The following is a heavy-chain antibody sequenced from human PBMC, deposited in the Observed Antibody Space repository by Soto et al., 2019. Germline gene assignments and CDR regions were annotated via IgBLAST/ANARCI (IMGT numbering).Heavy chain of an antibody. D-gene: IGHD4-17*01. CDR2: ISGSGSDT. CDR3: AHPRGYGVFDDYDL. V-gene: IGHV3-23*01. J-gene: IGHJ3*01. Sequence: VVSRRLSCSSSVFVLISHSINLFRQAPGKGLEWVSAISGSGSDTYHADSVKGRFTISRDNSISTLYLQMNSLRTEDTDVYYCAHPRGYGVFDDYDLWGPGAMVTVS. CDR1: VFVLISHS.